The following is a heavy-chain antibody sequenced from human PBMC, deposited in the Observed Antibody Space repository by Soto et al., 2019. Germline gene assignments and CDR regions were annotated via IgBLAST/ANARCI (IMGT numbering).Heavy chain of an antibody. CDR3: ARGGGGYGDYGAWYFDL. V-gene: IGHV1-69*01. CDR1: GGTFSSYA. Sequence: QVQLVQSGAEVKKPGSSVKVSCKASGGTFSSYAISWVRQAPGQGLEWMGGIIPIFGTANYAQKFQGRVTMTADESTSTAYMELSSLRSEDTAVYYCARGGGGYGDYGAWYFDLWGRGTLVTVSS. D-gene: IGHD4-17*01. J-gene: IGHJ2*01. CDR2: IIPIFGTA.